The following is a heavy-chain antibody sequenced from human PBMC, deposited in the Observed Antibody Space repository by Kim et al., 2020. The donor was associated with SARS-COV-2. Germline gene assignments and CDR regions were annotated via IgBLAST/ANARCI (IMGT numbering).Heavy chain of an antibody. Sequence: GGSLRLSCAASGFTFSTYSLNWVRQAPGKGLEWLSYISSSSTIRYYADSVRGRFTISRDNAKNSLYLQMNSLRDEDTAVYYCARGYYQSSGYSRPFDYGGRGTLVTVSS. CDR1: GFTFSTYS. V-gene: IGHV3-48*02. CDR2: ISSSSTIR. J-gene: IGHJ4*02. D-gene: IGHD3-22*01. CDR3: ARGYYQSSGYSRPFDY.